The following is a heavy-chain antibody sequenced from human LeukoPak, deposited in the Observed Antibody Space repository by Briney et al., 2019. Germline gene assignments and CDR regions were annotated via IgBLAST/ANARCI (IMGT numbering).Heavy chain of an antibody. V-gene: IGHV3-30*02. Sequence: GGSLRLSCAASGFTFSSYGMHWVRQAPGKGLEWVAFIRYDGSNKYYADSVKGRFTISRDNSKNTLYLQMNSLRAEDTAVYYCAKSGPIFGVVIKWGGDAFDIWGQGTMVTVSS. J-gene: IGHJ3*02. D-gene: IGHD3-3*01. CDR3: AKSGPIFGVVIKWGGDAFDI. CDR1: GFTFSSYG. CDR2: IRYDGSNK.